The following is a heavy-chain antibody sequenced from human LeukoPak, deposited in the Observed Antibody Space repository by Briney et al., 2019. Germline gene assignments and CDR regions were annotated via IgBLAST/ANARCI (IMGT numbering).Heavy chain of an antibody. CDR3: AKDDGPLAVAGTLDY. D-gene: IGHD6-19*01. CDR1: GFTFSSYA. Sequence: GGPLRLSCAASGFTFSSYAMTWVRQAPGKGLEWVSAISGSGVSTYYADSVKGRFTISRDNSKNTLYLQMNSLGAEDTAVYYCAKDDGPLAVAGTLDYWGQGTLVTVSS. CDR2: ISGSGVST. J-gene: IGHJ4*02. V-gene: IGHV3-23*01.